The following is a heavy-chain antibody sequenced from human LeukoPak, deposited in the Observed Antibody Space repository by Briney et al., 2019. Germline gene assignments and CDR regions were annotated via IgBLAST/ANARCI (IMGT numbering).Heavy chain of an antibody. J-gene: IGHJ6*03. CDR3: ARADYYGSGGYYYYYMDV. Sequence: PGGSLRLSCAASGFTFGSYAMHWVRQAPGRGLEWMAVISYDGSNKYYADSVKGRFTISRDNSKNTLYLQMNSLRAEDTAVYYCARADYYGSGGYYYYYMDVWGKGTTVTVSS. D-gene: IGHD3-10*01. V-gene: IGHV3-30-3*01. CDR1: GFTFGSYA. CDR2: ISYDGSNK.